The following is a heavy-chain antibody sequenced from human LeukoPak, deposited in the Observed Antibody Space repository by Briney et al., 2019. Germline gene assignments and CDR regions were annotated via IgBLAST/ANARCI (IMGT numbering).Heavy chain of an antibody. CDR2: IYSGGST. J-gene: IGHJ6*03. CDR3: ARAPADTTISGVARDLYYYYMDV. CDR1: GFTVSSNY. V-gene: IGHV3-53*01. Sequence: GGSLRLSCAASGFTVSSNYMSWVRQAPGKGLEWVSVIYSGGSTYYADSVKGRFTISRDNSKNTLYLQMNSLRAEDTAVYCCARAPADTTISGVARDLYYYYMDVWGKGTTVTVSS. D-gene: IGHD3-3*01.